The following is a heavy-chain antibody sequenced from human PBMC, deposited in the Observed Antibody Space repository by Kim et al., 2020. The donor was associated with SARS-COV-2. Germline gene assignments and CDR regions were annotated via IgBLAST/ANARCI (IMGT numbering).Heavy chain of an antibody. CDR3: ARLAVSGSYGYYGMDV. CDR1: GGSISSSSYY. J-gene: IGHJ6*02. Sequence: SETLSLTCTVSGGSISSSSYYWGWIRQPPGKGLEWIGRIYYSGSTYYNPSLKSRVTISVDTSKNQFSLKLSSVTAAATAVYYCARLAVSGSYGYYGMDVWGQGTTVTVSS. D-gene: IGHD3-10*01. V-gene: IGHV4-39*01. CDR2: IYYSGST.